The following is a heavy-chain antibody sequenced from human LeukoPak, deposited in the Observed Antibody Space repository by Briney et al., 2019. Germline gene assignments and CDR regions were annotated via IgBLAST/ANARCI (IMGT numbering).Heavy chain of an antibody. CDR2: INPNSGGT. CDR1: GYTFTGYY. D-gene: IGHD1-20*01. J-gene: IGHJ4*02. V-gene: IGHV1-2*04. CDR3: ARGLINGHDFDY. Sequence: ASVKVSCKASGYTFTGYYMHWVRQVPGQGLEWMGWINPNSGGTNYAQKFQGWVTMTRDTSISTAYMDLSRLTSEDTAVYCCARGLINGHDFDYWGQGTLVTVSS.